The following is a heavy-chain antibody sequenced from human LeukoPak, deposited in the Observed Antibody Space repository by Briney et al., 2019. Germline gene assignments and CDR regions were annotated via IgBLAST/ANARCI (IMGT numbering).Heavy chain of an antibody. J-gene: IGHJ4*02. CDR3: AKDPNGGYTYYYDSSGYWD. CDR1: GFTFRSYA. D-gene: IGHD3-22*01. CDR2: ISGGGSNT. V-gene: IGHV3-23*01. Sequence: GGSLRLSCAASGFTFRSYAMSWVRQAPGKGLEWVSSISGGGSNTYYADSVKGRFTISRDNSKNTLYLQMNSLRAEDTAVYYCAKDPNGGYTYYYDSSGYWDWGQGTLVTVSS.